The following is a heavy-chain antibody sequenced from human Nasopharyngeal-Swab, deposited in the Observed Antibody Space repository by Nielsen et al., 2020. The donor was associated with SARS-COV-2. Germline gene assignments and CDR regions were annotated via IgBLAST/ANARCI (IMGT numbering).Heavy chain of an antibody. V-gene: IGHV1-8*01. Sequence: ASVKVSCKASGYSFTSNEIHWVRQATGQGLEWMGWMNPNSGNTAYGQKFQGRASLTRDTSINTAYLELRSLTSDDTAVYYFASAVTVFGAFDVWGQGTMVTVSS. CDR2: MNPNSGNT. CDR3: ASAVTVFGAFDV. J-gene: IGHJ3*01. CDR1: GYSFTSNE. D-gene: IGHD3-10*01.